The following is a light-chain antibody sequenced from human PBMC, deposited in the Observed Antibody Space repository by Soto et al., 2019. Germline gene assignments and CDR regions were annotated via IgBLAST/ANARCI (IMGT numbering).Light chain of an antibody. CDR2: AAS. J-gene: IGKJ4*01. Sequence: AIRMTQSPSSLSASTGDRVTITCRASQGISSYLAWYQQKPGKAPKLLIYAASTLQSGVPSRFSGSGSGTDFTLTTSCLQSEDFATYYCQQYYSYPHTFGGGTKVEIK. CDR3: QQYYSYPHT. CDR1: QGISSY. V-gene: IGKV1-8*01.